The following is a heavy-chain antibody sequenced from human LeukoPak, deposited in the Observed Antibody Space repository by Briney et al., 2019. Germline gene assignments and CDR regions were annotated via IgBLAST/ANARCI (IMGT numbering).Heavy chain of an antibody. D-gene: IGHD5-18*01. CDR3: ARHLGYSYGVLSY. V-gene: IGHV4-34*01. J-gene: IGHJ4*02. Sequence: PSETLSLTCVVYGASFSDYYWTWIRQPPGKGLEWIGEINRSGSTNYNPSLKSRVTLSVDTSKKQFSLNLNSVTAADTAVYYCARHLGYSYGVLSYWGQGTLVTVSS. CDR2: INRSGST. CDR1: GASFSDYY.